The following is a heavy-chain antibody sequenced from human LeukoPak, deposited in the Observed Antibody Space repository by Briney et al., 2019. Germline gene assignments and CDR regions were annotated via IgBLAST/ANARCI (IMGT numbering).Heavy chain of an antibody. CDR2: IYSGGST. Sequence: PGGSLRLSCAASGFTVSSNYMSWVRQAPGKGLEWVSVIYSGGSTYYADSVKGRFTISRDNSKNTLYLQMNSLRAEDTAVYYCAREARSYYYAKGAFDIWGQGTMVTVSS. D-gene: IGHD3-10*01. CDR1: GFTVSSNY. CDR3: AREARSYYYAKGAFDI. V-gene: IGHV3-53*01. J-gene: IGHJ3*02.